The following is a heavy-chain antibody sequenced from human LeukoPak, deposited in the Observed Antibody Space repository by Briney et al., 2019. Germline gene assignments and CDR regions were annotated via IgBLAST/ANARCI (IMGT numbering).Heavy chain of an antibody. CDR2: ISYDGSNK. D-gene: IGHD2-15*01. Sequence: GGSLRLSCAASRFTFSSYAMHWVRQAPGKGLEWVAVISYDGSNKYYADSVKGRFTISRDNSKNTLYLQMNSLRAEDTAVYYCARDLLVVAAIYRYYYYGMDVWGQGTTVTVSS. J-gene: IGHJ6*02. V-gene: IGHV3-30-3*01. CDR3: ARDLLVVAAIYRYYYYGMDV. CDR1: RFTFSSYA.